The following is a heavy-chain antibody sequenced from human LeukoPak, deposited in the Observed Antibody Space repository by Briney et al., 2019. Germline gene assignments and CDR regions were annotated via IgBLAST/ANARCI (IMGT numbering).Heavy chain of an antibody. CDR1: GYSISSSNW. D-gene: IGHD2-2*03. Sequence: ASDTLSLTCAVSGYSISSSNWWGWIRQPPGKGLEWIGYMYYSGSTYYNASLKSRVTMSVDTSKNQFSLKLSSVTAADTAVYYCARDRVTSGYCSSTSCSDAFDIWGQGTMVTVSS. V-gene: IGHV4-28*03. CDR3: ARDRVTSGYCSSTSCSDAFDI. J-gene: IGHJ3*02. CDR2: MYYSGST.